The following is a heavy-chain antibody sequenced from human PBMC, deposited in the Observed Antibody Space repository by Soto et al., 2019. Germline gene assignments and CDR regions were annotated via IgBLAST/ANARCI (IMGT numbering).Heavy chain of an antibody. Sequence: GGSLRLSCAASGFTFSRYATSWVRLALGKGLEWVSAISGSGGSTYYADSVKGRFTISRDNSKNTLYLQMNSLRAEDTAVYYCAKDRLVGGNAPYYFDDWGQGTLVTVSS. CDR1: GFTFSRYA. CDR2: ISGSGGST. CDR3: AKDRLVGGNAPYYFDD. J-gene: IGHJ4*02. V-gene: IGHV3-23*01. D-gene: IGHD6-19*01.